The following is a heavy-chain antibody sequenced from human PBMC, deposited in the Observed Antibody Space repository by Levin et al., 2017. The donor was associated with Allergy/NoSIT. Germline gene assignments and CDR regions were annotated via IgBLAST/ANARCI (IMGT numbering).Heavy chain of an antibody. V-gene: IGHV3-23*01. J-gene: IGHJ5*01. D-gene: IGHD3-10*01. CDR1: GFTFSAYA. CDR2: ISDSGTTT. CDR3: ATHWGKVRGGDS. Sequence: GGSLRLSCAASGFTFSAYAMKWIRQAPGKGLEWVSMISDSGTTTRYADSLKGRFTISRDNSKNMVFLQMNSLRAEDTAIYYCATHWGKVRGGDSWGQGTLVTVSS.